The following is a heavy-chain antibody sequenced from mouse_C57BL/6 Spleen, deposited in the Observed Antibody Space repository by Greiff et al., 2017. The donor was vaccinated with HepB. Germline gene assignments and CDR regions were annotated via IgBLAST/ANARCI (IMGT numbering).Heavy chain of an antibody. J-gene: IGHJ4*01. Sequence: QVQLQQPGAELVRPGTSVKLSCKASGYTFTSYWMHWVKQRPGQGLEWIGVIDPSDSYTNYNQKFKGKATLTVDTSSSTAYMQLSSLTSEDSAVYYCGTYYGYVYYAMDYWGQGTSVTVSS. D-gene: IGHD2-9*01. V-gene: IGHV1-59*01. CDR1: GYTFTSYW. CDR2: IDPSDSYT. CDR3: GTYYGYVYYAMDY.